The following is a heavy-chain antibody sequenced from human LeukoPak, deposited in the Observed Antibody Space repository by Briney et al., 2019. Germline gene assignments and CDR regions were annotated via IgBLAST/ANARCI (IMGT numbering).Heavy chain of an antibody. Sequence: GGSLRLSCAASGFTVSSNYMSWVRQAPGKGLEWVSAISGSGGSTYYADSVKGRFTISRDNSKSTLYLQMNSLRVEDTAMYYCAKDRVTMAVAGTDGFPFDYWGQGALVTVSS. J-gene: IGHJ4*02. CDR3: AKDRVTMAVAGTDGFPFDY. D-gene: IGHD6-19*01. V-gene: IGHV3-23*01. CDR2: ISGSGGST. CDR1: GFTVSSNY.